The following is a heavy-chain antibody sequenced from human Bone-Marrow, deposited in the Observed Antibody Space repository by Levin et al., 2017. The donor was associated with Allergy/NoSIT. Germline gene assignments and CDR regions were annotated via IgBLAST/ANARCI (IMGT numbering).Heavy chain of an antibody. CDR2: IYYSGST. J-gene: IGHJ4*02. CDR1: GGSISSGDYY. CDR3: ARRNDYGDYVDY. D-gene: IGHD4-17*01. Sequence: PSETLSLTCTVSGGSISSGDYYWSWIRQPPGKGLEWIGYIYYSGSTYYNPSLKSRVTISVDTSKNQFSLKLSSVTAADTAVYYCARRNDYGDYVDYWGQGTLVTVSS. V-gene: IGHV4-30-4*01.